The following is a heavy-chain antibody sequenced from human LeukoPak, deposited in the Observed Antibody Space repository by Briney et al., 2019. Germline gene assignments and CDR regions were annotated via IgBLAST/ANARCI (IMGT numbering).Heavy chain of an antibody. Sequence: GGSLRLSCAAPGITFSNYNMNWVRQAPGKGLEWISAITSSSSYTFYADSVKGRFTISRDNAQNSLYLQMNSLRVEDTAVYYCARDLTSKLRYFDWSSPLPDYWGQGTLVTVSS. CDR3: ARDLTSKLRYFDWSSPLPDY. D-gene: IGHD3-9*01. J-gene: IGHJ4*02. CDR1: GITFSNYN. CDR2: ITSSSSYT. V-gene: IGHV3-21*01.